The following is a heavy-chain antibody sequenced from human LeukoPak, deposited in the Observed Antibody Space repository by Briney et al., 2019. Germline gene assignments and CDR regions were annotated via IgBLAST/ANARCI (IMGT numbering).Heavy chain of an antibody. CDR1: GLSFKDYA. D-gene: IGHD3-10*02. CDR3: AELGITMIGGV. V-gene: IGHV3-9*01. CDR2: ISWNNGSI. Sequence: GGSLRLSCAASGLSFKDYAMHGVRQVPGKGLEWVSGISWNNGSIDYADSVKGRFTISRDNAKNSLYLQMNSLRAEDTAVYYCAELGITMIGGVWGKGTTVTISS. J-gene: IGHJ6*04.